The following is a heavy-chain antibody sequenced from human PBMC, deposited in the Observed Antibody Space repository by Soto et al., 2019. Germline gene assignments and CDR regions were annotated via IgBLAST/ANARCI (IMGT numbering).Heavy chain of an antibody. D-gene: IGHD3-3*01. CDR1: GGSISSGDYY. CDR3: TLRFLETNFYYYGMDV. Sequence: PSETLSLTCTVSGGSISSGDYYWSWIRQPPVKGLEWIGYIYYSGSTYYNPSLKSRVTISVDTSKNQFSLKLSSVTAADTAVYYCTLRFLETNFYYYGMDVWGQGTTVTVSS. V-gene: IGHV4-30-4*01. J-gene: IGHJ6*02. CDR2: IYYSGST.